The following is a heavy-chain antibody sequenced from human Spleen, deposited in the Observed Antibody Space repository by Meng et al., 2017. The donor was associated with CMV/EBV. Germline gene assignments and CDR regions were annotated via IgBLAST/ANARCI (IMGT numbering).Heavy chain of an antibody. CDR2: IRYDGSNK. J-gene: IGHJ6*02. D-gene: IGHD5-18*01. CDR1: GFTFSSYG. V-gene: IGHV3-30*02. CDR3: ARDNVDTAMVRLTYYYCYNGMDV. Sequence: GESLKISCAASGFTFSSYGMHWVRQAPGKGLEGVTFIRYDGSNKYYADSVKGRFTSSRDNSRNTLDLQMNSLRAEDTAVYYCARDNVDTAMVRLTYYYCYNGMDVWGQGTTVTVSS.